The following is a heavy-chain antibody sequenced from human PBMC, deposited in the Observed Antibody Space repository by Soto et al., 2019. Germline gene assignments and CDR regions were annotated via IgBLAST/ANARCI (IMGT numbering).Heavy chain of an antibody. Sequence: SETLSLTCTVSGGSISSSSYYWGWIRQPPGKGLEWIGSIYYSGSTYYNPSLKSRVTISVDTSKNQFSLKLSSVTVADTAVYYCARVGPWVPYYYDSSPYTFENWFDPWGQGTLVTVSS. CDR2: IYYSGST. J-gene: IGHJ5*02. V-gene: IGHV4-39*01. CDR1: GGSISSSSYY. CDR3: ARVGPWVPYYYDSSPYTFENWFDP. D-gene: IGHD3-22*01.